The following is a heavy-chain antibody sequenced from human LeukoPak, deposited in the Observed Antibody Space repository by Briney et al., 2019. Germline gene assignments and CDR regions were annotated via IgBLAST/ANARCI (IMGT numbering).Heavy chain of an antibody. J-gene: IGHJ4*02. Sequence: SETLSLTCTVSGGSISSYYWSWIRQPPGKGLEWIGYIYYSGSTNYNPSLKSRVTISVDTSKNQFSLKLNSVTAADTAIYYCARHYSSGPATSLDYWGQGTLVTVSS. CDR2: IYYSGST. CDR1: GGSISSYY. D-gene: IGHD3-22*01. V-gene: IGHV4-59*08. CDR3: ARHYSSGPATSLDY.